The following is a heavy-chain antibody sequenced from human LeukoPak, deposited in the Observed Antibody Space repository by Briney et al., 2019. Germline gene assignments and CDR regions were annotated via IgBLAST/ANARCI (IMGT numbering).Heavy chain of an antibody. D-gene: IGHD5-18*01. CDR2: ISYDGSNK. Sequence: GRSLRLSCAASGFTFSSYAMHWVRQAPGKGLEWVAVISYDGSNKYYADSVKGRFTISRDNSKSTLYLQMNSLRAEDTAVYYCARDPEDTAMADYWGQGTLVTVSS. CDR1: GFTFSSYA. V-gene: IGHV3-30*04. CDR3: ARDPEDTAMADY. J-gene: IGHJ4*02.